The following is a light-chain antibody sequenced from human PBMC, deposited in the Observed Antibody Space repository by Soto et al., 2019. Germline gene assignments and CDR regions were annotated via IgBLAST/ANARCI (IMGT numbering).Light chain of an antibody. CDR2: EVT. CDR1: SSDVGAYNL. J-gene: IGLJ1*01. Sequence: LAQPASVSGSPGQSITISCTGTSSDVGAYNLVSWYQHLPDKAPKLIISEVTNRPSGVSDRFSGSKSGNTASLTISGLQAEDEADYYCASLTTTNFVFGSGTKVTVL. CDR3: ASLTTTNFV. V-gene: IGLV2-14*01.